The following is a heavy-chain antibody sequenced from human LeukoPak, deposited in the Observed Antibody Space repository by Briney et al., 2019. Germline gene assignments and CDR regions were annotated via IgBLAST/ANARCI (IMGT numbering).Heavy chain of an antibody. CDR3: ARDGVPEASINYFYT. J-gene: IGHJ5*02. D-gene: IGHD5-24*01. Sequence: GSLRLSCAASGFTFSDYYMSWIRQAPGKGVEWILYISNRGSVSYYADSVKGRFTISRDNAKNSLYLEMNSLSADDTALYYCARDGVPEASINYFYTWGQGTPVTVSS. CDR2: ISNRGSVS. V-gene: IGHV3-11*04. CDR1: GFTFSDYY.